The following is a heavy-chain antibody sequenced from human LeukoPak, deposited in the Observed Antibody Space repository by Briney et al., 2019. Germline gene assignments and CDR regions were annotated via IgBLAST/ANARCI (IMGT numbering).Heavy chain of an antibody. V-gene: IGHV4-59*01. Sequence: SETLSLTCTVSGGSISPYYWSWIRQTPGKGLEWIGYILYSGTTTNYNPSLKSRVTIAVDTSKNQFSLKLSSVTAADTAVYYCARVGDWNDLVYWGQGTLVTVSS. CDR3: ARVGDWNDLVY. J-gene: IGHJ4*02. CDR1: GGSISPYY. D-gene: IGHD1-1*01. CDR2: ILYSGTTT.